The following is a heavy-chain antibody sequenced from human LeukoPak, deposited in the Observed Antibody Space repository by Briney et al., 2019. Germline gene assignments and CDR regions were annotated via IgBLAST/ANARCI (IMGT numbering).Heavy chain of an antibody. D-gene: IGHD3-22*01. Sequence: PSETLSPTSTLSAASISSYSWSWNRPSPGKGMEWIGYLYYSVNTNYNPSLKSRVTISVDTSKNQFSLKLSSVTAADTAVYYCARGGDYYDSSGYLLRYYYYYMDVWGRGTTVTVSS. CDR3: ARGGDYYDSSGYLLRYYYYYMDV. V-gene: IGHV4-59*01. J-gene: IGHJ6*03. CDR1: AASISSYS. CDR2: LYYSVNT.